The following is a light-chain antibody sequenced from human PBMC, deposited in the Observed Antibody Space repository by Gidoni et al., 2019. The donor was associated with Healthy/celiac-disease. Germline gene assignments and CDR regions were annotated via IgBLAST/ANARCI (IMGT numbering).Light chain of an antibody. CDR2: LGS. CDR3: MQALQTPFT. J-gene: IGKJ3*01. Sequence: DIVMTQSPLSLPVTPGEPASISCRSSQSLLHSNGYNYLDWYLQKPGQSPQLLIYLGSNRASGVPDRFSGSGSGTDFTLKISRVEAGDVGVYYCMQALQTPFTFGPGTKVDIK. V-gene: IGKV2-28*01. CDR1: QSLLHSNGYNY.